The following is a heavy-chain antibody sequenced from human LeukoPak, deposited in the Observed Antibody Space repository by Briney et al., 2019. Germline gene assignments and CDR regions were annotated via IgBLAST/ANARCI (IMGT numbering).Heavy chain of an antibody. V-gene: IGHV4-59*01. CDR2: INYSGST. CDR3: ARVGNTVVGDYYYMDV. D-gene: IGHD2-2*01. J-gene: IGHJ6*03. Sequence: PSETLSLTCTVSGGSIRSYYRSWLRQPPGKGLEWGVYINYSGSTKYNPALKSPVTISVDTTKNQFSLKLTSVTAAGTAVYYWARVGNTVVGDYYYMDVWGKGTTVTVSS. CDR1: GGSIRSYY.